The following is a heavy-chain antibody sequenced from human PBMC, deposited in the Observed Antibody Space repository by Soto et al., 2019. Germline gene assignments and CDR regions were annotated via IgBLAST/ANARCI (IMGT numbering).Heavy chain of an antibody. CDR1: GGSISDFY. D-gene: IGHD6-6*01. V-gene: IGHV4-59*01. J-gene: IGHJ4*02. CDR2: IYYSGST. CDR3: ARVGGLAARTFDY. Sequence: PSETLSLTCTVSGGSISDFYWSWIRHPPGEGLEWIGYIYYSGSTNYNPSLKSRVTISVDTSKNQFSLNLRSMSPADTAVYYCARVGGLAARTFDYWGPGTLVTVSS.